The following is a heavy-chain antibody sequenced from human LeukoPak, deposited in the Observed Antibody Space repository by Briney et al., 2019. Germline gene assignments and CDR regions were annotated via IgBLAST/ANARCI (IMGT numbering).Heavy chain of an antibody. CDR2: IIPMFGTD. CDR3: ARGRSRQYNWNDVNWFDP. CDR1: GGTFSSYA. V-gene: IGHV1-69*05. Sequence: SVKVSCKASGGTFSSYAISWVRQAPGQGLEWMGGIIPMFGTDYYAQKFQGRVTVTTDESMNTDHMELSSLISEDTAVYYCARGRSRQYNWNDVNWFDPWGQGTLVTVSS. J-gene: IGHJ5*02. D-gene: IGHD1-1*01.